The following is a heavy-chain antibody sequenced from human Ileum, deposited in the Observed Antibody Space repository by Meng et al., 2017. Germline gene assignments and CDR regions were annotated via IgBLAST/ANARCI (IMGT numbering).Heavy chain of an antibody. CDR3: ARERLEGYYYDSSDDWYFDL. CDR2: IYYSGST. CDR1: GGSISSYY. Sequence: SETLSLTCTVSGGSISSYYWSWIRQPPGKGLEWIGYIYYSGSTNYNPSLKSRVTITVDTSKNQFSLKLSSVTAADTAVYYCARERLEGYYYDSSDDWYFDLWGRGTLVTVSS. V-gene: IGHV4-59*01. J-gene: IGHJ2*01. D-gene: IGHD3-22*01.